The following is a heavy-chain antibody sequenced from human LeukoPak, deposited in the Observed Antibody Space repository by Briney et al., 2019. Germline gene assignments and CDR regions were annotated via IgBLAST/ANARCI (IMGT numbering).Heavy chain of an antibody. V-gene: IGHV3-53*01. J-gene: IGHJ4*02. CDR2: IYSGGST. CDR3: ARGDRLWFGELPFDY. Sequence: GGSLRLSCAPSGFTVSSNYMSWVRHAPGEGLEWVSVIYSGGSTYYADSVKGRFTISRDNSKNTLYLQMNSLRAEDTAVYYCARGDRLWFGELPFDYWGQGTLVTVSS. D-gene: IGHD3-10*01. CDR1: GFTVSSNY.